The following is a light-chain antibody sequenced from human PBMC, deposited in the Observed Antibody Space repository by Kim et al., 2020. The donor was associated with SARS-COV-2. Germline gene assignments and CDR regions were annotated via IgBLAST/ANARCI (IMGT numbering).Light chain of an antibody. J-gene: IGLJ1*01. CDR3: SSYSSSKTYV. V-gene: IGLV2-14*03. CDR1: TSDIGGYKY. CDR2: DVS. Sequence: QSALTQPASVSGSPGQSITISCTGTTSDIGGYKYVSWNQQYPGKAPKLMIYDVSERPSGVSNRFSGSKSGNTASLTISGLQAEDEADYYCSSYSSSKTYVFGTGTKVTVL.